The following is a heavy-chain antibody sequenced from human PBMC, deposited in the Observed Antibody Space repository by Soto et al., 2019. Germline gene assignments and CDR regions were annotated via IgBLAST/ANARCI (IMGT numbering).Heavy chain of an antibody. D-gene: IGHD2-8*01. J-gene: IGHJ4*02. CDR1: GGSISSSSYY. CDR2: IYYSGST. Sequence: QLQLQESGPGLVKPSETLSLTCTVSGGSISSSSYYWGWIRQPPGKGLEWIGSIYYSGSTYYNPSLKSRVTISVDTSKNQFSLKLSSVTAADTAVYYCARHVGYCTNGVCYTPREWGQGTLVTVSS. V-gene: IGHV4-39*01. CDR3: ARHVGYCTNGVCYTPRE.